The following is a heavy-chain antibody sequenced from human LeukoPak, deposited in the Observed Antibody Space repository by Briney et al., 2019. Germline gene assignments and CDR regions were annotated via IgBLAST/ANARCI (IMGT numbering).Heavy chain of an antibody. CDR1: GGSISSYY. V-gene: IGHV4-59*01. CDR3: AREADSSGWYGDAFDI. CDR2: IYYSGST. J-gene: IGHJ3*02. D-gene: IGHD6-19*01. Sequence: PSETLSLTCTVSGGSISSYYWSWIRQPPGKGLEWIGYIYYSGSTNYNPSLKSRVTISVDTSKNQFSLKLSSVTAADTVVYYCAREADSSGWYGDAFDIWDQGTMVTVSS.